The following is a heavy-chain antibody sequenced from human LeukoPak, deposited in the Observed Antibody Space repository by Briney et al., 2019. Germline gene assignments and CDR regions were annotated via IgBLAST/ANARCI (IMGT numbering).Heavy chain of an antibody. D-gene: IGHD3-10*02. CDR3: AELGITMIGGV. V-gene: IGHV3-30*04. CDR1: GFTFSSYA. CDR2: ISYDGSNK. Sequence: GGSLRLSCAASGFTFSSYAMHWVRQAPSKGLEWVAVISYDGSNKYYADSVKGRFTISRDNAKNSLYLQMNSLRAEDTAVYYCAELGITMIGGVWGKGTTVTISS. J-gene: IGHJ6*04.